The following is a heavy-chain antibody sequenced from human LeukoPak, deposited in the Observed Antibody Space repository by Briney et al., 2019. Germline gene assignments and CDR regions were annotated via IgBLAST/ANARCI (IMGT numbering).Heavy chain of an antibody. J-gene: IGHJ5*02. CDR1: GGSISSYY. V-gene: IGHV4-4*07. CDR2: IYTSGST. D-gene: IGHD3-3*01. Sequence: SETLSLTCTVSGGSISSYYWSWIRQPAAKGLEWIGRIYTSGSTNYNPSLKSRVTMSVDTSKNQFSLKLSSVTAADTAVYYCASIPFGVVKNNWFDPWGQGTLVTVSS. CDR3: ASIPFGVVKNNWFDP.